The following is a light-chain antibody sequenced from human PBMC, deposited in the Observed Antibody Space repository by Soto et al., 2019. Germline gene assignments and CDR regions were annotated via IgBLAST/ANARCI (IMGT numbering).Light chain of an antibody. V-gene: IGKV3-15*01. CDR3: QQYNSWPLT. CDR1: QSLNSD. Sequence: ETVMTQSPAALSMSPGERATLSCRASQSLNSDLAWYQQKPGQAPRLLIYGASTRATGIPGRFSGSGSGTEFTLTISSLQSEDFAVYYCQQYNSWPLTFGGGTRWIS. CDR2: GAS. J-gene: IGKJ4*01.